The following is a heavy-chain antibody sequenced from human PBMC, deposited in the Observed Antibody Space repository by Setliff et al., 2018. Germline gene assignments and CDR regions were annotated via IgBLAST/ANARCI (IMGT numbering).Heavy chain of an antibody. CDR2: ISDTAIGI. CDR3: AKDVVGYSSTWPKRDYFDY. J-gene: IGHJ4*02. CDR1: GFTFNTYA. V-gene: IGHV3-23*01. Sequence: GGSLSLSCAASGFTFNTYAMSWVRQPPGKELEWVSSISDTAIGIYYAGSVRGRFTISRDNSKKTLFLQMNSLRVEDTAIYYCAKDVVGYSSTWPKRDYFDYWGQGTLVTVSS. D-gene: IGHD6-13*01.